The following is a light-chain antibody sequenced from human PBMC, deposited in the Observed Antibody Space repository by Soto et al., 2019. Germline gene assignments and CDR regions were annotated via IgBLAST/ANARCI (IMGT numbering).Light chain of an antibody. J-gene: IGLJ1*01. CDR3: GSWDSSLSAYV. V-gene: IGLV1-51*01. Sequence: QSVLTPPPSVSAAPGQKGTICCSGSSSNIGGNAVSGYQQLTWTAPNLRIYNDNKRPSGIPDRFSGSKSGTSATLGITGFQTGDEADYYCGSWDSSLSAYVFGTGTKVTVL. CDR2: NDN. CDR1: SSNIGGNA.